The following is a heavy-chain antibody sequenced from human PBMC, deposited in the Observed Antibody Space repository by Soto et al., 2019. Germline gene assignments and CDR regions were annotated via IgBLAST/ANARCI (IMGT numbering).Heavy chain of an antibody. D-gene: IGHD3-9*01. CDR3: AKDTYYDILTGYSHAFDI. J-gene: IGHJ3*02. Sequence: QDTEKGLKWVSGISWNSGSIGYADSVKGRFTISRDNAKNSLYLQMNSLRAEDTALYYCAKDTYYDILTGYSHAFDIWGQGTMVTVSS. CDR2: ISWNSGSI. V-gene: IGHV3-9*01.